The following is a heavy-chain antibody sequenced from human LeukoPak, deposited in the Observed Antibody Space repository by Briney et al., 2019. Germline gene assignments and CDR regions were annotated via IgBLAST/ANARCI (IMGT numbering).Heavy chain of an antibody. D-gene: IGHD2-2*01. J-gene: IGHJ4*02. CDR1: GFTFSNFW. Sequence: GGSLRLSCSASGFTFSNFWMSWVRQAPGKGLEWVANIKQDESEKYYVDSVKGRFTISRDNAKSSLYLQMNSLRAEDTAVYYCARALDSSSSRYQAFEEWGQGTLVTVSS. CDR2: IKQDESEK. V-gene: IGHV3-7*01. CDR3: ARALDSSSSRYQAFEE.